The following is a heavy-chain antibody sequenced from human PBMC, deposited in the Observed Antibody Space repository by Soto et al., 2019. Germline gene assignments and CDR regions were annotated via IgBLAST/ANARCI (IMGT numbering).Heavy chain of an antibody. CDR1: GFNVSTNF. V-gene: IGHV3-66*01. J-gene: IGHJ5*02. Sequence: EVQVVESGGGLVQPGGSLRLSCAASGFNVSTNFMTWVRQAPGKGLEWVSVSESGGDTYYADSVKGRFTISRDNSKNMLFLQMNNLRAEDTAIYYCAREQPSRSNSSEPWGQGTLVTVSS. CDR2: SESGGDT. CDR3: AREQPSRSNSSEP.